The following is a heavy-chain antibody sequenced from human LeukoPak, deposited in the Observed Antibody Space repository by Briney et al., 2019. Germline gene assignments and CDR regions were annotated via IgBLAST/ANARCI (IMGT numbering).Heavy chain of an antibody. CDR3: AREPSSTGDSDY. CDR1: GFTFSSYS. Sequence: QPGGSLRLSCAASGFTFSSYSRNWVRQAPGKGLEWISHIDSSGSDIYYADSVKGRFTISRDNAKNSLYLQMNSLRAEDTAVYYCAREPSSTGDSDYWGQGTLVTVSS. D-gene: IGHD2-21*02. V-gene: IGHV3-48*04. J-gene: IGHJ4*02. CDR2: IDSSGSDI.